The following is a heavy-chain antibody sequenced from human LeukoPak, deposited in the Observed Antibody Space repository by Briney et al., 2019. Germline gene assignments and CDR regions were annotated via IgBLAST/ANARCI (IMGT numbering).Heavy chain of an antibody. CDR3: AKETSGYCSGGTCYSFHYFDY. CDR1: GFSVGAHA. D-gene: IGHD2-15*01. J-gene: IGHJ4*02. Sequence: PGGSVRLSCAASGFSVGAHAMSWVRQAPGKGLEWVAHISESYGHTCQPDSVKGRFTISRDSSENTLFLQMNSLRAEDTAVYYCAKETSGYCSGGTCYSFHYFDYWGQGIPVTVSS. CDR2: ISESYGHT. V-gene: IGHV3-23*01.